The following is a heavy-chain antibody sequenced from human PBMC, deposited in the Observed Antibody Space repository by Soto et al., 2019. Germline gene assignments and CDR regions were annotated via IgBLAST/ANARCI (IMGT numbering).Heavy chain of an antibody. Sequence: PSETLSLTCTVSGGSISSGGYYWSWIRQHPGKGLEWIGYIYYSGSTYYNPSLKSRVTISVDTSKNQFSLKLSSVTAADTAVYYCARGGYRTLAWFDPWGQGTLVTVSS. V-gene: IGHV4-31*03. CDR2: IYYSGST. CDR1: GGSISSGGYY. D-gene: IGHD5-18*01. J-gene: IGHJ5*02. CDR3: ARGGYRTLAWFDP.